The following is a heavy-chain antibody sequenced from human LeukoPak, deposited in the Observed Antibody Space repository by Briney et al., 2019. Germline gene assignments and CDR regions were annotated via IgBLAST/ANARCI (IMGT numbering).Heavy chain of an antibody. CDR2: INYGGNS. CDR3: ARLDCISNTCYNY. V-gene: IGHV4-59*08. Sequence: SETLSLTCNVSGDSITSDYWSWIRQSPGKGLEWIGYINYGGNSDYNPSLNSRVTISVNRSKKQVSLKMSSMTAADTAVYYCARLDCISNTCYNYWAPGALVTVSS. CDR1: GDSITSDY. J-gene: IGHJ4*02. D-gene: IGHD3-10*01.